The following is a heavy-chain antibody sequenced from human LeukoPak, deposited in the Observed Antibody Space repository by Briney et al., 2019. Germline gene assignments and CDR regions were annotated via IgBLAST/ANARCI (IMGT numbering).Heavy chain of an antibody. CDR2: MNPNSGNT. CDR3: ARGSSWYLSPLDYYYGMDV. D-gene: IGHD6-13*01. CDR1: GYTFTSYD. Sequence: GASVKVSCKASGYTFTSYDINWVRQATGQGLEWMGRMNPNSGNTGYAQKFQGRVTMTRNTSISTAYMELSSLRSEDTAVYYCARGSSWYLSPLDYYYGMDVWGQGTTVTVSS. J-gene: IGHJ6*02. V-gene: IGHV1-8*01.